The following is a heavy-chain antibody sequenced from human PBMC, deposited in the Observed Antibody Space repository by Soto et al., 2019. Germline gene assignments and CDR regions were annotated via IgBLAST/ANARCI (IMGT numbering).Heavy chain of an antibody. CDR3: AIGGGQIYYKGLDV. D-gene: IGHD3-10*01. V-gene: IGHV3-11*01. CDR2: ISGTGDTK. Sequence: PWCSLRLACAASGLSLWVYYLSWILKDTGKALECVAYISGTGDTKYYADSVTGRFTISRDNPKNSLYLQMNSLRPEDAAVYYCAIGGGQIYYKGLDVWGQGTTVTVSS. CDR1: GLSLWVYY. J-gene: IGHJ6*02.